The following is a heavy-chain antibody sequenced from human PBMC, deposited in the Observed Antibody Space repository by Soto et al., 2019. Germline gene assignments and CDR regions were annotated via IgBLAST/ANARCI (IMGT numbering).Heavy chain of an antibody. J-gene: IGHJ4*02. Sequence: QVQLVESGGGVVQPGRSLRLSCEASGFTFTTYGMHWVRQAPGKGLEWVALISYGGSGGDKYYADSVKGRFTISRDTSKNTQNLQMDSLRSEDTAVYYCAEDRLGWELTDWGPGTPVIVSS. V-gene: IGHV3-30*18. D-gene: IGHD1-26*01. CDR2: ISYGGSGGDK. CDR3: AEDRLGWELTD. CDR1: GFTFTTYG.